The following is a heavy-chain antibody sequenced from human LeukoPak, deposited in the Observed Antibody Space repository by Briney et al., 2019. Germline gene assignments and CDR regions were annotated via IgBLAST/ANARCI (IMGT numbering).Heavy chain of an antibody. D-gene: IGHD3-22*01. CDR2: ISAYNGNT. Sequence: ASVKVSCKASGYTFTSYGISWVRQAPGQGLEWMGWISAYNGNTNYAQKLQGRVTMTTDTSTSTAYMELRSLRSDDTAVYYCARAGHYYYDSSGYYYEDYWGQGTLVTVSS. V-gene: IGHV1-18*01. CDR1: GYTFTSYG. CDR3: ARAGHYYYDSSGYYYEDY. J-gene: IGHJ4*02.